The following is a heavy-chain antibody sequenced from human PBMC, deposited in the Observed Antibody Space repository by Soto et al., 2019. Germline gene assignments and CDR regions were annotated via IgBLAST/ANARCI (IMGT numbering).Heavy chain of an antibody. Sequence: SETLSLICTVSGGSISSSSYYWGWIRQPPGKGLEWIGCIYYSGSTYYNPSLKSRVTISVDRSKNQFSLKLSSVTAADTAVYYCARGYHYGDYVSYFQHWGQGTLVTVSS. CDR3: ARGYHYGDYVSYFQH. D-gene: IGHD4-17*01. V-gene: IGHV4-39*07. CDR1: GGSISSSSYY. CDR2: IYYSGST. J-gene: IGHJ1*01.